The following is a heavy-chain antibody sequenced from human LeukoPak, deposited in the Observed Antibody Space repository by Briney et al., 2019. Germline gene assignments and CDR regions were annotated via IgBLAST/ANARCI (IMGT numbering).Heavy chain of an antibody. V-gene: IGHV3-21*01. Sequence: GGSLRLSCAASGFTFSSYSMNWVRQVPGKGLEWVSSISGSSSYIYYADSVKGRFTISRDDAKNSLYLQMNSLRAEDTAVYYCARVTITMVRGVITQPLDYWGQGTLVTVSS. CDR1: GFTFSSYS. J-gene: IGHJ4*02. D-gene: IGHD3-10*01. CDR2: ISGSSSYI. CDR3: ARVTITMVRGVITQPLDY.